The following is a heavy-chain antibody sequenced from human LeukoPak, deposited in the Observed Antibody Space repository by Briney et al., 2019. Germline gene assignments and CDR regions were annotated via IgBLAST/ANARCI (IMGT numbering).Heavy chain of an antibody. CDR1: GGSLSSSSYY. Sequence: SETLSLTCTVSGGSLSSSSYYWGWVRQPPGRGLEWLGSIYYSGSTYYNPSLKSRVTISVDTSKNQFSLKLSSVTAADTAVYYCARHVYRNTIFGVVISGLNWFDPWGQGTLVTVSS. CDR2: IYYSGST. D-gene: IGHD3-3*01. CDR3: ARHVYRNTIFGVVISGLNWFDP. J-gene: IGHJ5*02. V-gene: IGHV4-39*01.